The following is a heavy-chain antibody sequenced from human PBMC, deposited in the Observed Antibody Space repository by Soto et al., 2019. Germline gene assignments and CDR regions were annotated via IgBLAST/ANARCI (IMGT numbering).Heavy chain of an antibody. V-gene: IGHV4-39*01. Sequence: SETLSLTCSVSGGSVTSSDFYWSWLRQPPGKGLEWIGYIYYSENSYYDPSLRSRVSISLDTSKNLFSLNVNSVTAADTAVYYCARHGSGSQYPIDHWGQGTLVTVSS. J-gene: IGHJ4*02. CDR3: ARHGSGSQYPIDH. CDR1: GGSVTSSDFY. D-gene: IGHD3-10*01. CDR2: IYYSENS.